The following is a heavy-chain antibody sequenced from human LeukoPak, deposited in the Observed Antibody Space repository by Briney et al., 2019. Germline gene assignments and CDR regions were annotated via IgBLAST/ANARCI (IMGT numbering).Heavy chain of an antibody. D-gene: IGHD4-17*01. Sequence: PGGSLRLSCAASGFTFSNYWMHWVRQTPGKGLVWVSRINSDASVTTYADSVKGRFTISRDNSKNTLYLQMNSLRAEDTAVYYCALMTTVILDYFDYWGQGTLVIVSS. CDR1: GFTFSNYW. J-gene: IGHJ4*02. CDR2: INSDASVT. CDR3: ALMTTVILDYFDY. V-gene: IGHV3-74*01.